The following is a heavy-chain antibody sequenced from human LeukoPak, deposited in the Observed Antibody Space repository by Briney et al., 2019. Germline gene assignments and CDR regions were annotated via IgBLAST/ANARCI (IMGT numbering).Heavy chain of an antibody. CDR2: IRSKANSYAT. Sequence: GGSLRLSCAASGFTFSGSAMHWVRRASGKGLEWVGRIRSKANSYATAYAASVKGRFTISRDDSKNTAYLQMNSLKTEDTAVYYCTSYVLLWFGESRYGMDVWGQGTTVTVSS. CDR1: GFTFSGSA. V-gene: IGHV3-73*01. CDR3: TSYVLLWFGESRYGMDV. D-gene: IGHD3-10*01. J-gene: IGHJ6*02.